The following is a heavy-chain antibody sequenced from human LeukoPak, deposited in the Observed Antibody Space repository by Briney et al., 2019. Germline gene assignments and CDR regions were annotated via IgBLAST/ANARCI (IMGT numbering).Heavy chain of an antibody. CDR2: ISSSGRTI. CDR1: GFTFSSYE. CDR3: ARVHEGSGSYYRHFDY. D-gene: IGHD3-10*01. Sequence: GGSLRLSCAASGFTFSSYEMNWVRQAPGKGLEWVSDISSSGRTIYYADSVKGRFTISRDNAKNSLYLEMNSLRAEDTAVYYCARVHEGSGSYYRHFDYWGQGTLVTVSS. J-gene: IGHJ4*02. V-gene: IGHV3-48*03.